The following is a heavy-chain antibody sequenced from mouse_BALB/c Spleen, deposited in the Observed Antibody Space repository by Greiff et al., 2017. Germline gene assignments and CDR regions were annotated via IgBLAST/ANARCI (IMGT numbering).Heavy chain of an antibody. D-gene: IGHD2-4*01. J-gene: IGHJ1*01. CDR1: GFTFSSYW. CDR3: TGIRDFDV. V-gene: IGHV6-6*02. Sequence: EVQLQESGGGLVQPGGSMKLSCVASGFTFSSYWMSWVRQSPEKGLEWVAEIRLKSDNYATHYAESVKGKFTISRDDSKSRLYLQMNSLRAEDTGIYYCTGIRDFDVWGAGTTVTVSS. CDR2: IRLKSDNYAT.